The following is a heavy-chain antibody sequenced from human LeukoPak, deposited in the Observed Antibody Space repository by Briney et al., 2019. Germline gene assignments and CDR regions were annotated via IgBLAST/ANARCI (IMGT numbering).Heavy chain of an antibody. Sequence: ASVKVSCKVSGYTLTSYGLSWVRQAPGQTLEWMGWISARNGDTKFVDKFQGRLTMTTDTPASTVYMELRSLTSDDTGVYYCVRYLQYSSGYQQGAFDIWGQGTMVTVSS. CDR2: ISARNGDT. J-gene: IGHJ3*02. V-gene: IGHV1-18*04. CDR1: GYTLTSYG. CDR3: VRYLQYSSGYQQGAFDI. D-gene: IGHD6-19*01.